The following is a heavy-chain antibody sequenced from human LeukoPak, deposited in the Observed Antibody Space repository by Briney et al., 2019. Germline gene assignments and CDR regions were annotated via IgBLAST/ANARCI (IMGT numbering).Heavy chain of an antibody. CDR3: ARRYCSGGSCYEIDY. Sequence: SETLSLTCTVSGGSIDSNSWTWIRQPPGKGLEWIGEIYHSGSTNYNPSLKSRVTISVDKSKNQFSLKLSSVTAADTAVYYCARRYCSGGSCYEIDYWGQGTLVTVSS. CDR2: IYHSGST. V-gene: IGHV4-59*12. D-gene: IGHD2-15*01. CDR1: GGSIDSNS. J-gene: IGHJ4*02.